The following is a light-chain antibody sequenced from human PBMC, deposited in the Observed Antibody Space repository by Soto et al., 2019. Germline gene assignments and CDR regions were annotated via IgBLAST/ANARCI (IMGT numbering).Light chain of an antibody. J-gene: IGKJ5*01. CDR2: GAS. V-gene: IGKV3-20*01. Sequence: EIVLTPSPGTLSLSPGERATLSCRASQSVSSSYLAWYQQKPGQAPRLLIYGASSRATGIPDRFSGSGSGTDFTLTISRLGPEDFAVYYCQQYGSSPRTFGQGTRLEIK. CDR1: QSVSSSY. CDR3: QQYGSSPRT.